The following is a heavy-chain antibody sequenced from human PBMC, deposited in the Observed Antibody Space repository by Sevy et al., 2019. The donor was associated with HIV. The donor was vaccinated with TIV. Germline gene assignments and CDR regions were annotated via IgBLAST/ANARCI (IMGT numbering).Heavy chain of an antibody. CDR3: ARLSGGIGEMGWFDP. CDR1: GFTFSSHA. V-gene: IGHV3-30-3*01. J-gene: IGHJ5*02. D-gene: IGHD1-1*01. CDR2: ISYDGSER. Sequence: GGSLRLSCAASGFTFSSHAMHWVRQAPGKGLEWVGVISYDGSERYYADSVTGRFTISRDQSKNTLYLQMNSLRPEDTAIYYCARLSGGIGEMGWFDPWGQGTLVTVSS.